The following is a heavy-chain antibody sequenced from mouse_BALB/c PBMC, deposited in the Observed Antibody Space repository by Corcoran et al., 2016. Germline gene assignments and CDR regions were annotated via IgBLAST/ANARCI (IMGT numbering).Heavy chain of an antibody. CDR1: GYTFTNYG. CDR3: ARLLRPYYAMDY. J-gene: IGHJ4*01. D-gene: IGHD1-1*01. Sequence: QIQLVQSGRELKKPGETVKISCKASGYTFTNYGMNWVKQAPGKGLKWMGWINTYTGETTYADDFKGRFAFSLETSASTAYLQINNLKNEDMATYFCARLLRPYYAMDYWGQGTSVTVSS. V-gene: IGHV9-1*02. CDR2: INTYTGET.